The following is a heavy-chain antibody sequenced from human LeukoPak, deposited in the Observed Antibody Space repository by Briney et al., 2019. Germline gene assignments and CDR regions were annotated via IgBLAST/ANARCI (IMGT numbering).Heavy chain of an antibody. Sequence: PGGSLRLSCSASGFTFGSYWMNWVRQAPGKGPEWVANIKQDGSEINYVDSVKGRFIISRDNAKNSLYLQMNSRRVDDTAVYYCAGGSGWITGDWGHGTLVTVSS. D-gene: IGHD1-14*01. CDR1: GFTFGSYW. CDR2: IKQDGSEI. V-gene: IGHV3-7*03. CDR3: AGGSGWITGD. J-gene: IGHJ4*01.